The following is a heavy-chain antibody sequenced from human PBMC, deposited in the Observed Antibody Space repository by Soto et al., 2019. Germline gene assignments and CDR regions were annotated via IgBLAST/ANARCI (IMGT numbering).Heavy chain of an antibody. Sequence: QVQLVESGGGVVQPGRSLRLSCAASGFTFSSYGMHWVRQAPGKGLEWVAVISYDGSNKYYADSVKGRFTISRDNSKNALYLQMNSLRAEDTAVYYCAKDAEASYYDSGGYYQIDYWGQGTLVTVSS. D-gene: IGHD3-22*01. CDR2: ISYDGSNK. CDR3: AKDAEASYYDSGGYYQIDY. J-gene: IGHJ4*02. V-gene: IGHV3-30*18. CDR1: GFTFSSYG.